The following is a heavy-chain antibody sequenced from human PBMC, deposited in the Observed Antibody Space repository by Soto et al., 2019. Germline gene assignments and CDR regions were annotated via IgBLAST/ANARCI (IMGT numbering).Heavy chain of an antibody. CDR1: GFTFSSYS. CDR2: ISSSSSYI. J-gene: IGHJ5*02. D-gene: IGHD4-4*01. CDR3: ARSPTASNWFDP. Sequence: GGSLRLSCAASGFTFSSYSMNWVRQAPGKGLEWVSSISSSSSYIYYADSVKGRFTISRDNAKNSLYLQMNSLRAEDTAVYYCARSPTASNWFDPWGQGTLVTGSS. V-gene: IGHV3-21*01.